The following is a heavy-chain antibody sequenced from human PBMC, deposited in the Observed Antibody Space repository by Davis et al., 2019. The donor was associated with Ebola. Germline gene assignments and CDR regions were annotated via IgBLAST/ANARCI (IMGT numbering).Heavy chain of an antibody. CDR2: IDTDGSST. CDR1: GFIFSNFW. Sequence: PGGSLRLSCAASGFIFSNFWIHWVRQGPGKGLEWVSRIDTDGSSTFYADSVKGRFTISRDNAKNTLYLQMNSLRDDDTAVYYCARGQFTSSFFDYWGQGALVTVSS. D-gene: IGHD2-2*01. V-gene: IGHV3-74*01. CDR3: ARGQFTSSFFDY. J-gene: IGHJ4*02.